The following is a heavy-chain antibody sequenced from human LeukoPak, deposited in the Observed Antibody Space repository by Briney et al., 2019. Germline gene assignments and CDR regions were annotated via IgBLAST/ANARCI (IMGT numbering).Heavy chain of an antibody. V-gene: IGHV4-30-4*01. D-gene: IGHD5-18*01. CDR1: GGSISSGDYY. J-gene: IGHJ6*04. CDR2: IYYSGST. Sequence: SQTLSLTCTVSGGSISSGDYYWSWIRQPPGKGLEWIGYIYYSGSTYYNPSLKSRVTISADTSKNQFSLKLSSVTAADTAVYYCARDGVVGYSSYGMDVWGKGTTVTVSS. CDR3: ARDGVVGYSSYGMDV.